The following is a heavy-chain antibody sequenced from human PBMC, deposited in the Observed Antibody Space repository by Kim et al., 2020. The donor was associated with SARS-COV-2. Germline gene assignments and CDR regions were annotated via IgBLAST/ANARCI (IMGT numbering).Heavy chain of an antibody. CDR1: GGTFSSYA. Sequence: SVKVSCKASGGTFSSYAISWVRQAPGQGLEWMGRIIPILGIANYAQKFQGRVTITADKSTSTAYMELSSLRSEDTAVYYCAREPEGVVVVKNWFDPWGQGTLVTVSS. V-gene: IGHV1-69*04. CDR3: AREPEGVVVVKNWFDP. D-gene: IGHD2-15*01. J-gene: IGHJ5*02. CDR2: IIPILGIA.